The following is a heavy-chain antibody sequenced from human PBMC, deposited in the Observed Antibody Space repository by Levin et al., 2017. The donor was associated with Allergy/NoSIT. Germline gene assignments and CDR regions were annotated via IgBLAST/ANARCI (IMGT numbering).Heavy chain of an antibody. V-gene: IGHV4-61*01. D-gene: IGHD5-18*01. CDR2: IYSSGST. Sequence: SSETLSLTCTVSGGSFSSDNYYWTWIRQPPGRGLEWVGYIYSSGSTSYNPSLKSRVTISLDTSKNQFSLRLSSVTAADTAVYYCAESRYTYGDFDYWGQGTLVTVSS. CDR3: AESRYTYGDFDY. CDR1: GGSFSSDNYY. J-gene: IGHJ4*02.